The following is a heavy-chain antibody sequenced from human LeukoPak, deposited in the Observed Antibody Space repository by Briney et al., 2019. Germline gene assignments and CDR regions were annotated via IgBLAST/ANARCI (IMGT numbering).Heavy chain of an antibody. J-gene: IGHJ4*02. D-gene: IGHD2-15*01. Sequence: GGSLRLSCAAFGFTFSRYGMHWVRQAPGKGLEWVAVIWYDGSNKYYADSVKGRFTISRDNSKNTLYLQMNSLRAEDTAVYYCARVGYCSGGSCYGVAAVDYWGQGTLVTVSS. CDR1: GFTFSRYG. CDR3: ARVGYCSGGSCYGVAAVDY. V-gene: IGHV3-33*01. CDR2: IWYDGSNK.